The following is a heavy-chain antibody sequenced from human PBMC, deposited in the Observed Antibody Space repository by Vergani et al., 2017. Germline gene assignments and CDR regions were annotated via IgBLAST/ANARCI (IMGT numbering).Heavy chain of an antibody. Sequence: EVQLLESGGGLVQPGGSLRLSCAAFGFTFSSYAMTWVRQAPGKGLEWVSSITGSGGSTYYADSVKGRFTISRDNSKNTLYLQMNSLRVEDTAVYYCAKGGGGSSSASGGQGTLVTVSS. V-gene: IGHV3-23*01. CDR3: AKGGGGSSSAS. J-gene: IGHJ4*02. CDR2: ITGSGGST. CDR1: GFTFSSYA. D-gene: IGHD6-6*01.